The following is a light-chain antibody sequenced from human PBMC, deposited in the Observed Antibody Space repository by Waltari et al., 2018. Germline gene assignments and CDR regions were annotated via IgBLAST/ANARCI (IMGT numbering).Light chain of an antibody. CDR2: GAS. V-gene: IGKV3-20*01. Sequence: IVLTQSPGTLSLSPRERATLSCRASHRVGSSYLAWYQQKPGQAPRLLIYGASSRATGIPDRFSGSGSGTDFTLTISRLEPEDFAVYYCQQYGSSPRTFGQGTKLEIK. CDR1: HRVGSSY. CDR3: QQYGSSPRT. J-gene: IGKJ2*01.